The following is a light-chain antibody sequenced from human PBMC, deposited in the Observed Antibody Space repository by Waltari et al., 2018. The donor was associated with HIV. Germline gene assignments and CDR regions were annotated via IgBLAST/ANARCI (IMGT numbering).Light chain of an antibody. J-gene: IGLJ3*02. CDR1: SSGVGSYNL. CDR2: ESI. CDR3: CSYAGSSNWV. Sequence: QSALTQPASVSGSPGQSITISCTGSSSGVGSYNLVSWYQQHPSKAPKLIIYESINPPSVVSNRFSGSESGNTASLTISGLQTADEADYYCCSYAGSSNWVFGGGTKLTVL. V-gene: IGLV2-23*01.